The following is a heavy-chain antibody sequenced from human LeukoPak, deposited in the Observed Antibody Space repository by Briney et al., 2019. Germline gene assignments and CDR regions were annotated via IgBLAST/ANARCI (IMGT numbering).Heavy chain of an antibody. CDR1: GGSLSAYY. V-gene: IGHV4-34*01. CDR3: ARRSGSSSGRDYMDV. J-gene: IGHJ6*03. Sequence: PSETLSLTCAVYGGSLSAYYWSWIRQPPGKGLVWIGEINLSGSTNYNPSLKSRVSISVDTSNNQFSLRLNSVTAADTAVYYCARRSGSSSGRDYMDVWGEGTTVTVSS. D-gene: IGHD6-6*01. CDR2: INLSGST.